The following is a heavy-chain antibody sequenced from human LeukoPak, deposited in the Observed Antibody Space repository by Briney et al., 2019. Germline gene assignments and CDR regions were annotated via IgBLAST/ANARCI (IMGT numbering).Heavy chain of an antibody. CDR2: ISAYNGNT. CDR3: ARNVGYGSGGNWFDP. J-gene: IGHJ5*02. Sequence: GASVKVSSKASGYTFTSYGISWVRQAPGQGLEWMGWISAYNGNTNYAQKLQGRVTMTTDTSTSTAYMELRSLRSDDTAVYYCARNVGYGSGGNWFDPWGQGTLVTVSS. V-gene: IGHV1-18*01. D-gene: IGHD3-10*01. CDR1: GYTFTSYG.